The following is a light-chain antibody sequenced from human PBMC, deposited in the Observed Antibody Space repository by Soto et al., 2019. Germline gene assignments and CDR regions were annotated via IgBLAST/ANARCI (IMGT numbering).Light chain of an antibody. Sequence: DIQMTQSPTSLSASVGDTVTISCRASQRIDKYLNWYQQIPGKAPKVLIFGASSLHTGVPSRFSGSGSGTDFTLTITSPQVEDFAIYFCQQSFLTPFTFGGGSRV. CDR3: QQSFLTPFT. V-gene: IGKV1-39*01. CDR2: GAS. J-gene: IGKJ4*01. CDR1: QRIDKY.